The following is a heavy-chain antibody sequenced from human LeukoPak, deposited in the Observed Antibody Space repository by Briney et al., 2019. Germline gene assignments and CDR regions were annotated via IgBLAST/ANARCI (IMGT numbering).Heavy chain of an antibody. J-gene: IGHJ5*02. CDR1: GFTFSDYY. Sequence: GGSLRLSCAASGFTFSDYYMSWIREAPGKRLEWVSYISSSSYTNYADSVKGRFTISRDNAKNSLYLQMNSLRAEDTAVYYCARTYSIGWFDPWGQGTLVTVSS. D-gene: IGHD2-21*01. V-gene: IGHV3-11*03. CDR2: ISSSSYT. CDR3: ARTYSIGWFDP.